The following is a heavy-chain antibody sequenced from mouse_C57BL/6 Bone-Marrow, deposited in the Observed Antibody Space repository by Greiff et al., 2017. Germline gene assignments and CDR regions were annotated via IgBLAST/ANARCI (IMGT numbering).Heavy chain of an antibody. D-gene: IGHD2-2*01. V-gene: IGHV1-59*01. CDR1: GYTFTSYW. CDR3: ARWGYPYYVDY. J-gene: IGHJ2*01. Sequence: VQLQQPGAELVRPGTSVKLSCKASGYTFTSYWMHWVKQRPGQGLEWIGVIDPSDSYTNYNQKFKGKATLTVDTSSSTAYMQLSSLTSEDSAVYYCARWGYPYYVDYWGQGTTLTVSS. CDR2: IDPSDSYT.